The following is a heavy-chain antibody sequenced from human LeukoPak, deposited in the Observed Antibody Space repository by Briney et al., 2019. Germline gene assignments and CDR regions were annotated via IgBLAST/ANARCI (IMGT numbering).Heavy chain of an antibody. Sequence: SVKVSCKASGGTFSSYAISWVRQAPGQGLEWMGGIIPIFGTANYAQKFQGRVTITADKSTSTAYMELSSLRSEDTAVYYCARASYYGSGSPRYYYYGMDVWGKGTAVTVSS. J-gene: IGHJ6*04. CDR1: GGTFSSYA. CDR3: ARASYYGSGSPRYYYYGMDV. V-gene: IGHV1-69*06. CDR2: IIPIFGTA. D-gene: IGHD3-10*01.